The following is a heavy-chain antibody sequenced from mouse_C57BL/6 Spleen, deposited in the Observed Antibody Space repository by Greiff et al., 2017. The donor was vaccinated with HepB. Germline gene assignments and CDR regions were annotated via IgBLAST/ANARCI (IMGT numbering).Heavy chain of an antibody. CDR3: ARQDDYEDFDY. V-gene: IGHV5-9*01. CDR2: ISGGGGNT. J-gene: IGHJ2*01. D-gene: IGHD2-4*01. CDR1: GFTFSSYT. Sequence: EVQVVESGGGLVKPGGSLKLSCAASGFTFSSYTMSWVRQTPEKRLEWVATISGGGGNTYYPDSVKGRFTISRDNAKNTLYLQMSSLRSEDTALYYCARQDDYEDFDYWGQGTTLTVSS.